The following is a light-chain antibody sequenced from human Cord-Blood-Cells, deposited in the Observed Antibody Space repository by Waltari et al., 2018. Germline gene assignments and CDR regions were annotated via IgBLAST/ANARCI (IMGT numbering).Light chain of an antibody. Sequence: DIQMTQSPSSLSASVGDRVTITCRASQSISSYLNWYQQKPGKAPKLLIYAASSLQSGVPSRFSCSGSGTDFTLTISSLQPEDFATYYCQQSYSTPITFGQGTRLKIK. CDR2: AAS. V-gene: IGKV1-39*01. J-gene: IGKJ5*01. CDR3: QQSYSTPIT. CDR1: QSISSY.